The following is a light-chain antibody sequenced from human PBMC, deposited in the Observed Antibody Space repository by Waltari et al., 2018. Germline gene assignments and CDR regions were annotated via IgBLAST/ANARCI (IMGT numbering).Light chain of an antibody. J-gene: IGLJ3*02. CDR3: QVWDSSTDHGV. CDR2: DDF. V-gene: IGLV3-21*02. Sequence: SYVLTQPPSVSVAPGQTARITCGGNNIGSKSLHWYRQKPGQAPVLVVYDDFDRPSGIPERFSGSNSGNTATLTISRVEAGDEADYYCQVWDSSTDHGVFGGGTKLTVL. CDR1: NIGSKS.